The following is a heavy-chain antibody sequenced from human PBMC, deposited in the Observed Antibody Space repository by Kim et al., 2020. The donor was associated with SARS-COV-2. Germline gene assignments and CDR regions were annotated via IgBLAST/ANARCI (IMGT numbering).Heavy chain of an antibody. V-gene: IGHV4-34*01. J-gene: IGHJ6*02. CDR1: GGSFSGYY. D-gene: IGHD6-13*01. Sequence: SETLSLTCAVYGGSFSGYYWSWIRQPPGKGLEWIGEINHSGSTNYNPSLKSRVTISVDTSKNQFSLNLSSVTAADTAVYYCARGRQIAAAGVYYYYYYGMDVWGQGTTVTVSS. CDR3: ARGRQIAAAGVYYYYYYGMDV. CDR2: INHSGST.